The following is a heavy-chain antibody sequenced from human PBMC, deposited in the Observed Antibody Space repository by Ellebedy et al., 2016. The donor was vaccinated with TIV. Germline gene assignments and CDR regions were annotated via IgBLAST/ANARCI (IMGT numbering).Heavy chain of an antibody. Sequence: GESLKISCKGSGYSFSSYWIGWVRQMPGKGLEWMGILYPGYSDTRYSPSFLGQVTISANKSISTAYLQWSSLGASDTAMYYCARRAYTSSPHGIDDWGQGTLVTVSS. CDR1: GYSFSSYW. J-gene: IGHJ4*02. CDR2: LYPGYSDT. V-gene: IGHV5-51*01. CDR3: ARRAYTSSPHGIDD. D-gene: IGHD6-13*01.